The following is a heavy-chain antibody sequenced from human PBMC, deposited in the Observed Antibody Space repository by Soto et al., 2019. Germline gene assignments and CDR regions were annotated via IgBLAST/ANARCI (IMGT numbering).Heavy chain of an antibody. CDR1: GFPLSTSGVG. CDR3: AHRETMVRGDPVDP. Sequence: QITLKESGPTLVKPTQTLTLTCTFSGFPLSTSGVGVGWIRQPPGKALEWLALIYWDEDKHYSPALKSRLTITKQPSKNQVVLKLTSRDPVDTATYYCAHRETMVRGDPVDPWGQGTLVTVSS. CDR2: IYWDEDK. V-gene: IGHV2-5*02. J-gene: IGHJ5*02. D-gene: IGHD3-10*01.